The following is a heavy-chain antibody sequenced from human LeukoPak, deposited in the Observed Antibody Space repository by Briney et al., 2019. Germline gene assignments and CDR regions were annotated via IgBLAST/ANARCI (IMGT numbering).Heavy chain of an antibody. D-gene: IGHD2-2*01. Sequence: ASVKVSCKASGYTFTGYYMHWVRQAPGQGLEWMGRINPNSGGTNYAQKFQGRVTMTRDTSISTAYMELSSLRSEDTAVYYCARIYCSSTSCYNYFDYWGQGTLVTVSS. J-gene: IGHJ4*02. CDR2: INPNSGGT. CDR3: ARIYCSSTSCYNYFDY. V-gene: IGHV1-2*06. CDR1: GYTFTGYY.